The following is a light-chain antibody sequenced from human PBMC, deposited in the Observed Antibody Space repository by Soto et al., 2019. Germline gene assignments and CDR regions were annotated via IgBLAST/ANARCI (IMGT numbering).Light chain of an antibody. V-gene: IGKV3-20*01. CDR3: QQYGSSPRT. J-gene: IGKJ1*01. CDR1: QTVTRNY. CDR2: GAS. Sequence: EIVMTQSPATLSVSPAERATLSCRASQTVTRNYLAWHQQKPGQTPRLLVYGASSRATGIPDRFSGSGSGTDFTLTISRLEPEDFAVYYCQQYGSSPRTFGQGTKVDIK.